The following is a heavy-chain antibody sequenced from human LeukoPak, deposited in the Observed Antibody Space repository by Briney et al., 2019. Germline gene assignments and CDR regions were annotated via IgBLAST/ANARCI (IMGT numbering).Heavy chain of an antibody. D-gene: IGHD6-19*01. CDR1: GFTFSNYD. CDR3: ARVGSAWSYFDY. Sequence: GGSLRLSCAASGFTFSNYDMHWVRQAPGQGLEWVAVIFYDGSNKYSADSVKGRFTISRDNSENTLFLQMNSLRAEDTAVYYCARVGSAWSYFDYWGQGTLSPSPQ. CDR2: IFYDGSNK. J-gene: IGHJ4*02. V-gene: IGHV3-33*01.